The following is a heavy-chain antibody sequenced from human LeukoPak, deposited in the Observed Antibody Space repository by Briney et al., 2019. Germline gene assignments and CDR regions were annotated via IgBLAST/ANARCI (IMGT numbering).Heavy chain of an antibody. CDR1: GGTFSSYA. Sequence: GASVKVSCKASGGTFSSYAISWVRQAPGQGLEWMGGIIPIFGTANYAQKFQGRVTITADESTSTAYMELSSLRSEDTAVYYCARARGWAVVVPAAFDIWGQGTMVTVSS. CDR2: IIPIFGTA. J-gene: IGHJ3*02. D-gene: IGHD2-2*01. CDR3: ARARGWAVVVPAAFDI. V-gene: IGHV1-69*13.